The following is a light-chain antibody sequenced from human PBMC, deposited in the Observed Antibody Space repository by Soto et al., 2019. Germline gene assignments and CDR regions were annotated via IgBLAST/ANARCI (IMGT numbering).Light chain of an antibody. J-gene: IGLJ2*01. CDR2: DVS. CDR1: NTDVGGYVY. CDR3: SSYTSSSTVL. Sequence: QSVLTQPASVSGSPGQSITISCTGTNTDVGGYVYVSWYQQHPGKAPQLMIYDVSNRPSGVSNRFSGSKSGNTASLTISGLQAEDEADYYCSSYTSSSTVLFGGGTKLTVL. V-gene: IGLV2-14*03.